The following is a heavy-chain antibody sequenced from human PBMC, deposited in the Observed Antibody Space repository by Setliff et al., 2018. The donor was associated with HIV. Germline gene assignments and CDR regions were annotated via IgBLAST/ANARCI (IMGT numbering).Heavy chain of an antibody. CDR3: ARVFVDTAVLRVLEYYFDS. CDR1: GGSISSSSYY. CDR2: MYYSGST. D-gene: IGHD5-18*01. J-gene: IGHJ4*02. V-gene: IGHV4-39*07. Sequence: PSETLSLTCTVPGGSISSSSYYWGWVRQPPGKGLEWIGSMYYSGSTYYTPSPKSRITISLDTSKNQFSLRMRSVTAADTAVYYCARVFVDTAVLRVLEYYFDSWGRGTLVTVSS.